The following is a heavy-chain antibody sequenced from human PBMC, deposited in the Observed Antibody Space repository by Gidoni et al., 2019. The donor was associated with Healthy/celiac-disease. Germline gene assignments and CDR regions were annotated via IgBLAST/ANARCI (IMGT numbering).Heavy chain of an antibody. CDR2: IIPIFATA. Sequence: QVQLVQSGAEVKKPGSSVKVSCKASGGTFSSYAISWVRQAPGQGLEWMGGIIPIFATANSAQRFQGRVTITADESTSTAYMELSSLRSEDTAVYYCARPIYYDILTGYYNYYYGMDVWGQGTTVTVSS. D-gene: IGHD3-9*01. CDR3: ARPIYYDILTGYYNYYYGMDV. CDR1: GGTFSSYA. J-gene: IGHJ6*02. V-gene: IGHV1-69*01.